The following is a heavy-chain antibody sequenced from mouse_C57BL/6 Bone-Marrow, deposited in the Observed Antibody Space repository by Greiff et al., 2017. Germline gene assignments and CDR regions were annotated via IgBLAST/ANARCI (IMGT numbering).Heavy chain of an antibody. CDR3: ANPGGYYEGVDWYFDV. J-gene: IGHJ1*03. V-gene: IGHV1-64*01. CDR2: IHPNSGST. Sequence: VQLQQPGAELVKPGASVKLSCKASGYTFTSYWMHWVKQRPGQGLEWIGMIHPNSGSTNYNEKFKSKATLTVDTSSSTAYMQLSSLTSEDSAVYYCANPGGYYEGVDWYFDVWGTGTTVTVSS. D-gene: IGHD2-3*01. CDR1: GYTFTSYW.